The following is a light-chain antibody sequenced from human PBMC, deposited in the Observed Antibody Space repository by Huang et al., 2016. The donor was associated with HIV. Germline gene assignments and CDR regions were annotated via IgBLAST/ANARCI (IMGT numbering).Light chain of an antibody. J-gene: IGKJ2*01. V-gene: IGKV1-39*01. Sequence: DIQLTQSPSSLSASVGDRVIITCRASQNINRYLNWYQQQPGKAPKLLISGASKLQSGVPSSFSGSGSGTHFTLAISSLSPEDSATYYCQQSAVTPRTFGQGTKLEI. CDR3: QQSAVTPRT. CDR1: QNINRY. CDR2: GAS.